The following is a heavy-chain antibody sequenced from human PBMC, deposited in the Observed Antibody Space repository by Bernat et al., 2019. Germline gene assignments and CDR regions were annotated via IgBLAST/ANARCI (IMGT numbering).Heavy chain of an antibody. D-gene: IGHD2-21*01. V-gene: IGHV3-74*03. J-gene: IGHJ3*02. CDR3: AGVPTCGGGWCEHRGAFDI. CDR2: VNSDGSST. Sequence: VQLVESGGGLVQPGGSLRLSCTASGFTFSSYWMHWVRQAPGKGLVWVSRVNSDGSSTAYADSVKGRFTISRDNARNTLYLQMNSLRAEDTAVYYCAGVPTCGGGWCEHRGAFDIWGQGTMVTVSS. CDR1: GFTFSSYW.